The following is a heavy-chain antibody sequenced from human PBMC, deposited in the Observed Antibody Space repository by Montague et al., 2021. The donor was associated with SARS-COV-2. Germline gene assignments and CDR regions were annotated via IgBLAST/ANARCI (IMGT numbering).Heavy chain of an antibody. CDR2: IYYSGST. CDR1: GGSISSYY. J-gene: IGHJ4*02. Sequence: SETLSLTCTVSGGSISSYYWSWIRQPPGKGLEWIGYIYYSGSTXXXPSXXXRVTISVDTSKNQFSLKLSSVTAADTAVHYCARVFSRWLQFDPYFDYWGQGTLVTVSS. V-gene: IGHV4-59*01. D-gene: IGHD5-24*01. CDR3: ARVFSRWLQFDPYFDY.